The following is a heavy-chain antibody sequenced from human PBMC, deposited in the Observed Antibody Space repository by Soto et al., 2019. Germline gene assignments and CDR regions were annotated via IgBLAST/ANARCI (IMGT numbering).Heavy chain of an antibody. CDR1: EFSVSSNS. D-gene: IGHD2-2*01. J-gene: IGHJ4*02. Sequence: EVQLVESGGGLVQPGESLRLSCAASEFSVSSNSMSWGRQAPGKGLEWVSVIYASGTTYYADSVRGRFTISRDSSKNTLYLQMNSLRAEDTAVYYCARNPYCFTSSCYYTDYWGQGTLVTVSS. CDR2: IYASGTT. V-gene: IGHV3-66*01. CDR3: ARNPYCFTSSCYYTDY.